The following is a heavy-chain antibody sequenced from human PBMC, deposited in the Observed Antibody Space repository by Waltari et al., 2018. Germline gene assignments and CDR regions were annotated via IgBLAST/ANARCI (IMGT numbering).Heavy chain of an antibody. V-gene: IGHV4-34*01. CDR2: INHSGSI. J-gene: IGHJ4*02. Sequence: QVQLQQWGAGRLKPSETLSLTCTVHVESLNAYYWSWIRQPPGKGLEWIGEINHSGSINYNPSLENRVTLSIDTSKNQFSLTMDSVTAADTAVYYCAREAELSTVDYWGQGILVIVSS. CDR1: VESLNAYY. CDR3: AREAELSTVDY. D-gene: IGHD1-1*01.